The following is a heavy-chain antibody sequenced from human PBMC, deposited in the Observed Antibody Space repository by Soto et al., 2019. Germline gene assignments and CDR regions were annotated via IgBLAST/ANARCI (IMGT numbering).Heavy chain of an antibody. CDR3: ASVVVPAAPYYYYYGMDV. Sequence: EVQLVESGGGLVKPGGSLRLSCAASGFTFSSYSMNWVRQAPGKGLEWVSSISSSSSYIYYADSVKGRVTISRDNAKNSLYLQMNSLRAEDTAVYYCASVVVPAAPYYYYYGMDVWGQGTTVTVSS. J-gene: IGHJ6*02. CDR2: ISSSSSYI. D-gene: IGHD2-2*01. CDR1: GFTFSSYS. V-gene: IGHV3-21*01.